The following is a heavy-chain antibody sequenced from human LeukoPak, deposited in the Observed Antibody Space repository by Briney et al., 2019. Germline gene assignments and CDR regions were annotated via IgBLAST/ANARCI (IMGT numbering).Heavy chain of an antibody. CDR2: ISNDGSNE. V-gene: IGHV3-30-3*01. Sequence: GGSLRLSCGASGFTFNSYGMNWVRQAPGKGLEWGAVISNDGSNEYYADSVKGRFTISRDNSKNTLYLQMNSLRAEDTAVYYCAKDGGARGYYYGSGSYSDYWGQGTLVTVSS. D-gene: IGHD3-10*01. CDR1: GFTFNSYG. J-gene: IGHJ4*02. CDR3: AKDGGARGYYYGSGSYSDY.